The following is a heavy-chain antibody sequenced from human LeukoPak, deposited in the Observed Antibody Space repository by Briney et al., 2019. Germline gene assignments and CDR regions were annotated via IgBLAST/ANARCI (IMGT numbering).Heavy chain of an antibody. D-gene: IGHD3-10*01. CDR2: INPNGGGT. Sequence: ASVKVSCKASGYTFMDSFMHWVRQAPGQRPEWMAWINPNGGGTHYAQKFQGRVTLTLDTSISTAYMELNSLRSDDSAIYYCARDLTGASGDYWGQGTLVTVSS. J-gene: IGHJ4*02. CDR3: ARDLTGASGDY. V-gene: IGHV1-2*02. CDR1: GYTFMDSF.